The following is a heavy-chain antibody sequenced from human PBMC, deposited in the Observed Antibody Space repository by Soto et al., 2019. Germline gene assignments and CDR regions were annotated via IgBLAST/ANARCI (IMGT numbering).Heavy chain of an antibody. V-gene: IGHV1-18*04. J-gene: IGHJ6*02. CDR1: GYTFTTYG. CDR2: ISAYNGNT. CDR3: ARDLYSYGYYAMDV. D-gene: IGHD5-18*01. Sequence: QVHLVQSGAEVKKPGASVKVSCKTSGYTFTTYGISWVRQAPGQGLEWMRWISAYNGNTNYAQQLQGSVTMTTDTSTSTAYMELRSLRSDDTAVYYGARDLYSYGYYAMDVWGQGTTVTVSS.